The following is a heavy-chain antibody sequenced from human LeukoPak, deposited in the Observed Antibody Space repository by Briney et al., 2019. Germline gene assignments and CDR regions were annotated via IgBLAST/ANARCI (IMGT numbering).Heavy chain of an antibody. CDR2: IRGSGGST. CDR1: GFTFSSYA. J-gene: IGHJ6*03. CDR3: ARSFAPHYLYYSSYMDV. D-gene: IGHD1-26*01. V-gene: IGHV3-23*01. Sequence: GGSLRLSCAASGFTFSSYAMSWVRQAPGKGLEWVSAIRGSGGSTYYADSVKGRFTISRDNSKNTLYLQMNSLRAEDTAVYYCARSFAPHYLYYSSYMDVWGKGTTVTVSS.